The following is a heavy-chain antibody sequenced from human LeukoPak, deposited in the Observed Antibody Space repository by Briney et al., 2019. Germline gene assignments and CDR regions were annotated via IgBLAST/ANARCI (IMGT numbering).Heavy chain of an antibody. V-gene: IGHV3-23*01. Sequence: GGSLRLSCAASGFTFSSYAMSWVRQAPGKGLEWVSGTSDRGDYTYYADSVKGRFTISRDNSKNTLYLQMNSLRAEDTALYFCAKKAQYNGNYPLDYWGQGTLVTVSS. J-gene: IGHJ4*02. CDR1: GFTFSSYA. CDR3: AKKAQYNGNYPLDY. D-gene: IGHD1-26*01. CDR2: TSDRGDYT.